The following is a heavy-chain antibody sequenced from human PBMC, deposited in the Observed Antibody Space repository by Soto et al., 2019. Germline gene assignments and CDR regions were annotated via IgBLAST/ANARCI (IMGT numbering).Heavy chain of an antibody. CDR2: IYYSGST. D-gene: IGHD1-1*01. J-gene: IGHJ4*02. Sequence: ASETLSLTCTVSGGSISSGGYYWSWIRQHPGKGLEWIGYIYYSGSTYYNPSLKSRVTIPVDTSKNQFSLKLSSVTAADTAVYYCARVYNWNYSLWGQGTLVTVSS. CDR1: GGSISSGGYY. V-gene: IGHV4-31*03. CDR3: ARVYNWNYSL.